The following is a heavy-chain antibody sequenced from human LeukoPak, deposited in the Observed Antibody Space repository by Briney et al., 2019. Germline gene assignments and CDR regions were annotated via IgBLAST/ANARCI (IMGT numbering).Heavy chain of an antibody. V-gene: IGHV1-46*01. J-gene: IGHJ3*02. CDR1: GYTFTDYY. CDR3: TRSNWNDAGGAFDI. Sequence: ASVKVSCKASGYTFTDYYIHWVRQAPGQGLEWMGIINPSGGSTSYAQKFQGRVTMTRDTSTSTVYMELSSLRSEDTAVYYCTRSNWNDAGGAFDIWGQGTMVTVSS. D-gene: IGHD1-20*01. CDR2: INPSGGST.